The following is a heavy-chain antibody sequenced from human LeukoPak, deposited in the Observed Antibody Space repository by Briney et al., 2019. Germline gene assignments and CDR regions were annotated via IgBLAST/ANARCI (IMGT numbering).Heavy chain of an antibody. D-gene: IGHD3-22*01. CDR2: ISYDGSNK. CDR3: ARDLELTYYDSSGHDY. J-gene: IGHJ4*02. Sequence: GGSLRLSCAASGFTFSSYAMHWVRQAPGKGLEWVAVISYDGSNKYYADSVKGRFTISRDNSKNTLYLQMNSLSAEDTAVYYCARDLELTYYDSSGHDYWGQGTLVTVSS. V-gene: IGHV3-30-3*01. CDR1: GFTFSSYA.